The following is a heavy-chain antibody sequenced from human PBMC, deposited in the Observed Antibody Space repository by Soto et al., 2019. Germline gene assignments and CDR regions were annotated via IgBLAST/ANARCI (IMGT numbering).Heavy chain of an antibody. D-gene: IGHD2-2*01. V-gene: IGHV1-18*01. Sequence: ASVKVSCKASGYTFTSYGISWVRQAPGQGLEWMGWISAYNGNTNYAQKLQGRVTMTTDTSTRTAYMELTSLRSDDTAVYYCARDIVVLPAAIPYGMDVWGQGTTVTVYS. CDR3: ARDIVVLPAAIPYGMDV. CDR1: GYTFTSYG. J-gene: IGHJ6*02. CDR2: ISAYNGNT.